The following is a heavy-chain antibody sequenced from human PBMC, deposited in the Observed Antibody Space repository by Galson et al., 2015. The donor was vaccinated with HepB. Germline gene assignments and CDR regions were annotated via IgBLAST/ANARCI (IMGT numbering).Heavy chain of an antibody. CDR2: ISAYNVNT. J-gene: IGHJ4*02. CDR1: GYTFTSYG. CDR3: ARGRYSSSPPDY. Sequence: SVKVSCKASGYTFTSYGISWVRQAPGQGLEWMGWISAYNVNTNYAQKLQGGVTITTDTSANTAYMELRSLRSDDTAVYYCARGRYSSSPPDYWGQGTLVTVSS. V-gene: IGHV1-18*01. D-gene: IGHD6-6*01.